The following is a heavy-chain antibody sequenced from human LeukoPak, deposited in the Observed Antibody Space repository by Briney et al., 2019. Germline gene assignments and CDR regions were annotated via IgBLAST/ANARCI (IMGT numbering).Heavy chain of an antibody. V-gene: IGHV3-23*01. J-gene: IGHJ4*02. CDR3: AKVGRQWLEPLDY. CDR2: VSGSGGST. D-gene: IGHD6-19*01. Sequence: GGSLRLSCAASGFTYSSYAMSWVRQAPGKGLEWVSVVSGSGGSTYYADSVKGRFTISRDNSKNTLYLQMNSLRAEDTAVYYCAKVGRQWLEPLDYWGQGTLVTVSS. CDR1: GFTYSSYA.